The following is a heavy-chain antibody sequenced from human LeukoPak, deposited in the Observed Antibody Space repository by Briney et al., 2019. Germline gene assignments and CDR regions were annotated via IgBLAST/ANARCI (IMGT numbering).Heavy chain of an antibody. V-gene: IGHV1-24*01. CDR3: AREAARRNYYYYYMDV. Sequence: GASVKVSCKVSGYTLTELSMHWVRQAPGKGLEWMGGFDPEDGETIYAQKFQGRVTMTEDTPTDTAYMELSSLRSEDTAVYYCAREAARRNYYYYYMDVWGKGTTVTVSS. J-gene: IGHJ6*03. CDR1: GYTLTELS. D-gene: IGHD6-6*01. CDR2: FDPEDGET.